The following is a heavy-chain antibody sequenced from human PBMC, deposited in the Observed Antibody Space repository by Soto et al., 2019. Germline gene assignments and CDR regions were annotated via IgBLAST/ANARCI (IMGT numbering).Heavy chain of an antibody. CDR2: IYHSGST. J-gene: IGHJ6*02. Sequence: QMQLQESGPGLVKPSGTLSLTCAVSGGSISSSNWWSWVRQPPGKGLEWIGEIYHSGSTNYNPSLKSRVTISVDKSKNQFTLKLSSVTAADTAVYYCASVRGGYYYAMDVWGQGTTVTVSS. D-gene: IGHD3-10*02. CDR3: ASVRGGYYYAMDV. CDR1: GGSISSSNW. V-gene: IGHV4-4*02.